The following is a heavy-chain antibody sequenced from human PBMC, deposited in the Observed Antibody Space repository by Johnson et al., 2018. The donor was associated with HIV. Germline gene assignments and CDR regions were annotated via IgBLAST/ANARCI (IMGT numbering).Heavy chain of an antibody. D-gene: IGHD3-22*01. CDR2: ISYDGANK. Sequence: QVQLVESGGGVVQPGRSLSLSSVASGFTFSNYAMHWVRQAPGKGLEWVAVISYDGANKFYADSVKGRFTISRDNSKNTLYLQMNSLRAEDTAVYYCAKDLPFSVVVTKPSDAFDIWGQGTMVTVSS. V-gene: IGHV3-30-3*01. J-gene: IGHJ3*02. CDR3: AKDLPFSVVVTKPSDAFDI. CDR1: GFTFSNYA.